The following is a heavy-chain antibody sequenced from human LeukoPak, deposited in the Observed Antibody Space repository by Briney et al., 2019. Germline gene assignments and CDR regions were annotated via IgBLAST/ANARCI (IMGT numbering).Heavy chain of an antibody. Sequence: SETLSLTRTVSGGSISSYYWSWIRQPAGKGLEWIGRIYTSGSTNYNPSLKSRVTMSVDTSKNQFSLKLSSVTAADTAVYYCARAEFSGYDPPSFDYWGQGTLVTVSS. CDR2: IYTSGST. CDR1: GGSISSYY. V-gene: IGHV4-4*07. CDR3: ARAEFSGYDPPSFDY. J-gene: IGHJ4*02. D-gene: IGHD5-12*01.